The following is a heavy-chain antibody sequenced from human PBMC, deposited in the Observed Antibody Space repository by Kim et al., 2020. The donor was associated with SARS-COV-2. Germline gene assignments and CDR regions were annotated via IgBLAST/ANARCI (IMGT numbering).Heavy chain of an antibody. J-gene: IGHJ4*02. CDR3: AKEYLPVSSDYYGTLVL. D-gene: IGHD4-17*01. Sequence: SVKSRFTISRDDAKNSLYLQMKSLEPEDTALYYCAKEYLPVSSDYYGTLVLWGQGTLVTVSS. V-gene: IGHV3-9*01.